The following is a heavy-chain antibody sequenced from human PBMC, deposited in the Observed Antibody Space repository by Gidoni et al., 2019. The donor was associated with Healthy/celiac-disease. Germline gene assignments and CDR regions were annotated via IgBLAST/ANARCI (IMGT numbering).Heavy chain of an antibody. CDR2: INPSGGST. Sequence: QVQLVQSGAEVTKPGASVKVSCKASEYTFTSYYMHWVRQAPVQGLEWMGIINPSGGSTSYAQKFQGRVTMTRDTSTSTVYMELSSLRSEDTAVYYCARDLMVRWRYYYYYSDVWVKGPTVTVSS. CDR1: EYTFTSYY. CDR3: ARDLMVRWRYYYYYSDV. V-gene: IGHV1-46*01. D-gene: IGHD3-10*01. J-gene: IGHJ6*03.